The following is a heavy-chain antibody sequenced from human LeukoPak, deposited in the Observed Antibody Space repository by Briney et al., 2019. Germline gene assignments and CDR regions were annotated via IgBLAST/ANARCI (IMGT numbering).Heavy chain of an antibody. V-gene: IGHV3-73*01. CDR1: GFTFSGSA. CDR3: TRAVGAPSYPLDY. J-gene: IGHJ4*02. D-gene: IGHD1-26*01. Sequence: GGSLRLSCAASGFTFSGSAMHWVRQASGKGLEWVGRIRSEANSYATAYAASVKGRFTISRDDSKNTAYLQMNSLKTEDTAVYYCTRAVGAPSYPLDYWGQGTLVTVSS. CDR2: IRSEANSYAT.